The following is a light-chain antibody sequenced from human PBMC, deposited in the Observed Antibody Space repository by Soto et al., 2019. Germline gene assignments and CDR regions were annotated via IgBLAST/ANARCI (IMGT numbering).Light chain of an antibody. CDR1: QSVRNW. J-gene: IGKJ1*01. Sequence: DIQMTQSPSTLFASVGDRVTITCRASQSVRNWLAWYQQKPGRAPHLLIYDSSTLEPGVPSRFRGSGSGTEFTLTINALQPDDFGTYYCQQYDGYSPQTFGQGTKVEIK. V-gene: IGKV1-5*01. CDR3: QQYDGYSPQT. CDR2: DSS.